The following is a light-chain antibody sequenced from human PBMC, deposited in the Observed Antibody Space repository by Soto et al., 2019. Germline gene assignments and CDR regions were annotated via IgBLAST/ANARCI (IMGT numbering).Light chain of an antibody. Sequence: EIVMTQSPATLSVSPGERATLSCRASQSVSSNLAWYQQKPGQAPRLLIYGVSTRATGIPARFSGSGSGTEFTLTISSLQSEDFAVYYCQHYNNWPPLTFGGGTKVEIK. CDR1: QSVSSN. CDR2: GVS. CDR3: QHYNNWPPLT. J-gene: IGKJ4*01. V-gene: IGKV3-15*01.